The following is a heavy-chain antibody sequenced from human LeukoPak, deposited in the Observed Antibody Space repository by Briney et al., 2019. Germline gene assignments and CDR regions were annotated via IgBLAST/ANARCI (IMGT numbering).Heavy chain of an antibody. Sequence: GSSVKVSCKASGGTFSSYTINWVRQAPGQGLEWMGRIIPILGIANYAQKFQGRVTITADKSTSTAYMELSSLRSEDTAVYYCASPLIRNNYYGMDVWAQGTTATVSS. D-gene: IGHD1/OR15-1a*01. CDR1: GGTFSSYT. CDR2: IIPILGIA. V-gene: IGHV1-69*02. CDR3: ASPLIRNNYYGMDV. J-gene: IGHJ6*02.